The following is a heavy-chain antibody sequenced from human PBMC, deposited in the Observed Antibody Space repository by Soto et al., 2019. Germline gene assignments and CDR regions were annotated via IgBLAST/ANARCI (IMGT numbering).Heavy chain of an antibody. J-gene: IGHJ4*02. CDR3: ARGWGRISDY. V-gene: IGHV4-34*01. CDR1: GGSFSGYY. CDR2: INLSGST. Sequence: QVQLQQWGAGLLKPSETLSLTCAVYGGSFSGYYWNWIRQPPGKGLEWIGEINLSGSTNYNPSLKSRVTISVDTSKNQFSLKLSSVTAADTAVYYCARGWGRISDYWGQGTLVTVSS. D-gene: IGHD7-27*01.